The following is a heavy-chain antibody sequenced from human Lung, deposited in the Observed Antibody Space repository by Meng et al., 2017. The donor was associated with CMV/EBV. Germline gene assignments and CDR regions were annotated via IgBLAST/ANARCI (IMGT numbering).Heavy chain of an antibody. CDR3: ARQDIVVVPAAIVDY. V-gene: IGHV4-59*08. Sequence: SETLSLXCTVSGGSMSSYYWNWIRQAPGKGLEWIGYIYSGGSTNYNSALKSRVTISIDTSRKQFSLKLSSVTAADTAVYYCARQDIVVVPAAIVDYWGQGXLVTVSS. CDR1: GGSMSSYY. CDR2: IYSGGST. D-gene: IGHD2-2*01. J-gene: IGHJ4*02.